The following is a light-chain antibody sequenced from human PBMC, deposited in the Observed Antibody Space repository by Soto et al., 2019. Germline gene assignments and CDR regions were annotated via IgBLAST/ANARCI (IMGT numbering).Light chain of an antibody. CDR3: QQYNNWPRT. CDR2: GAS. V-gene: IGKV3-15*01. J-gene: IGKJ2*01. Sequence: EIVMTQSPATLSVSPGERATLSCRASQSVSSNLAWYQQKPGQAPRLLIYGASTRATGIPARFSGXXXGTXXXLTISSLQSEDFAVYYCQQYNNWPRTFGQGTKLEIK. CDR1: QSVSSN.